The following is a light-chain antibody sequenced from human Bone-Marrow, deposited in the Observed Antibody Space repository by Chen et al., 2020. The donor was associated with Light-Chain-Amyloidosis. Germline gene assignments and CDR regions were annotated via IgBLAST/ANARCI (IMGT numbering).Light chain of an antibody. J-gene: IGKJ4*01. CDR2: YAS. CDR3: HQTSSFPLT. CDR1: QSIGGR. Sequence: EIVLTQSPDFQSVTPKEEVTITCRASQSIGGRLHWYQQRPNQSPKLLIKYASQSILGVPSRFSGSGSGTDFTLTISSLEAEDAATYYCHQTSSFPLTFSGGTKVEIK. V-gene: IGKV6-21*02.